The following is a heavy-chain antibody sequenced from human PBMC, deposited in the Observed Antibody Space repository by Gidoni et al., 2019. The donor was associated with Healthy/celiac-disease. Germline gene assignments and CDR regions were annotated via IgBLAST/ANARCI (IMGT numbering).Heavy chain of an antibody. J-gene: IGHJ4*02. CDR1: GGSISSSSYY. CDR3: ASQPPDYGDPRFFDY. V-gene: IGHV4-39*01. D-gene: IGHD4-17*01. Sequence: QLQLQESGPGLVKPSETLSLTCTVSGGSISSSSYYWGWIRQPPGKGLEWIGSIYYSGGTYSNPSLKTRVTISVDTSKNQFSLKLSSVTAADTAVYYCASQPPDYGDPRFFDYWGQGTLVTVSS. CDR2: IYYSGGT.